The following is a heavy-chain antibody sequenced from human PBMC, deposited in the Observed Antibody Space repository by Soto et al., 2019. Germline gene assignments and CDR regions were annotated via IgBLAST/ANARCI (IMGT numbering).Heavy chain of an antibody. CDR1: GFTFSKHG. V-gene: IGHV3-23*01. D-gene: IGHD2-21*02. CDR2: LTSSGGTT. J-gene: IGHJ4*02. CDR3: ATVMGGWVTQFYFDY. Sequence: EVHLLESGGGLVQPGGSLRLSCAASGFTFSKHGMSWVRQAPGKGLEWVSALTSSGGTTYYADSVKGRFTISRDNSKNTLYLQKNSLIVEDTAVYYCATVMGGWVTQFYFDYWGQGALVTVSS.